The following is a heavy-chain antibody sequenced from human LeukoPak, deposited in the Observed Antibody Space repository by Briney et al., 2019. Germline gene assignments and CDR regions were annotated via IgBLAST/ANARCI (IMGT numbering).Heavy chain of an antibody. V-gene: IGHV3-23*01. D-gene: IGHD2-2*01. CDR2: ISGSGGST. CDR1: GFTFSSYA. CDR3: AKDRAVVVPAATVAFDI. J-gene: IGHJ3*02. Sequence: GGSLRLSGAASGFTFSSYAMSWVRQAPGKGLEWVSAISGSGGSTYYADSVKGRFTISRDKSKNTLYLQMNSLRAEDTAVYYCAKDRAVVVPAATVAFDIWGQGTMVTVSS.